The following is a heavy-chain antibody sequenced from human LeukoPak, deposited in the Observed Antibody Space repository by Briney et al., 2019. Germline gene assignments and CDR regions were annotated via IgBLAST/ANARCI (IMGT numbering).Heavy chain of an antibody. J-gene: IGHJ4*02. D-gene: IGHD3-10*01. CDR2: IYYSGST. CDR3: ESHYGAGGYYLPY. Sequence: PSETLSLTCTVSGGSISGYYCGSVWQPPGKGLEWIGYIYYSGSTNYNPSLKSRVTISVDTSKNQFSLKLSSVTAADTAVYYCESHYGAGGYYLPYWGQGTLVTVSS. CDR1: GGSISGYY. V-gene: IGHV4-59*08.